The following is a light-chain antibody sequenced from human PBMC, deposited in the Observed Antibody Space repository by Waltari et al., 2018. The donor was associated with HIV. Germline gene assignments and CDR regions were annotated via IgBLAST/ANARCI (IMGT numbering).Light chain of an antibody. CDR3: CSYAGSSTFGFYV. CDR1: GRAVGDFKY. V-gene: IGLV2-23*02. J-gene: IGLJ1*01. CDR2: DVN. Sequence: QSALTQPASVSGSPEQSITISCPGAGRAVGDFKYVSWYQQYPGKAPKLIIYDVNKRPSGVSNRFSGSKSGNTASLTISGLQAEDEADYYCCSYAGSSTFGFYVFGTGTKVTVL.